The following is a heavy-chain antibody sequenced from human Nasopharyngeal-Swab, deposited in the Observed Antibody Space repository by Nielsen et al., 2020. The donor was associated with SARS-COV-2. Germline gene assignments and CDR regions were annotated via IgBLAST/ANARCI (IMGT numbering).Heavy chain of an antibody. CDR3: ATTYYYDSSGYPLPYY. Sequence: WIRQPPGKGLEWMGRIDPSDSYTNYSPSFQGHVTISADKSISTAHLQWSSLKASDTAMYYCATTYYYDSSGYPLPYYWGQGTLVTVSS. D-gene: IGHD3-22*01. J-gene: IGHJ4*02. V-gene: IGHV5-10-1*01. CDR2: IDPSDSYT.